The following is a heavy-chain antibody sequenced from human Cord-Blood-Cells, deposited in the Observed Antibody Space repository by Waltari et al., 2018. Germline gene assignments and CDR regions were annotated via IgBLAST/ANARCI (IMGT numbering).Heavy chain of an antibody. D-gene: IGHD3-16*01. CDR2: IYYSGST. CDR3: ARGRGT. V-gene: IGHV4-61*01. CDR1: GGSVSSASYS. J-gene: IGHJ5*02. Sequence: QVQLQESGPGLVKPSETLSLTCTVSGGSVSSASYSWSWIRQPPGKGLEWIGYIYYSGSTNYNPSLKSRVTISVDTSKNQFSLKLSSVTAADTAVYYCARGRGTWGQGTLVTVSS.